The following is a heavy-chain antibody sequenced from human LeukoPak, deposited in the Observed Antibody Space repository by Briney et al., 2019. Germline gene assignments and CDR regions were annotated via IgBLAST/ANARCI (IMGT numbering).Heavy chain of an antibody. J-gene: IGHJ3*02. CDR1: GGSFSGYY. CDR2: IYYIGST. V-gene: IGHV4-59*01. D-gene: IGHD6-13*01. CDR3: ARVSIAATGGTFDI. Sequence: PSETLSLTCAVYGGSFSGYYWSWLRQPPGKGLEWVGYIYYIGSTSYNPSLKNRVTMSVDTSKNQFSLKLSSVTAADTAVYYCARVSIAATGGTFDIWGQGTMVTVSS.